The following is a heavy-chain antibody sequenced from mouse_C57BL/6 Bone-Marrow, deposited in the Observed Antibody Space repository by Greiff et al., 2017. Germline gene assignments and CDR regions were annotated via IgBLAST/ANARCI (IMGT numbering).Heavy chain of an antibody. CDR3: ARGDYYGRPFAY. CDR2: IDPSDSYT. D-gene: IGHD1-1*01. J-gene: IGHJ3*01. CDR1: GYTFTSYW. Sequence: QVQLKQPGAELVMPGASVKLSCKASGYTFTSYWMHWVKQRPGQGLGWIGEIDPSDSYTNYNQKLKGKSTLTVDKSSSTAYMQLSSLTSEDSAVYYCARGDYYGRPFAYWGQGTLVTVSA. V-gene: IGHV1-69*01.